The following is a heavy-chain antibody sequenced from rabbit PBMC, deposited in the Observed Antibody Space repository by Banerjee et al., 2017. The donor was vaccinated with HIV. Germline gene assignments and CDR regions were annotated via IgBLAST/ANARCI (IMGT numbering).Heavy chain of an antibody. CDR1: GFDFSSYG. V-gene: IGHV1S47*01. CDR3: VRASASSSGYYFDL. J-gene: IGHJ4*01. D-gene: IGHD1-1*01. CDR2: IDPVFGST. Sequence: QEQLVESRGGLVQPGESLTLSCKASGFDFSSYGVSWVHQAPGKGLEWIGYIDPVFGSTYYASWVNGRFTISSHNAQNTLYLQLNSLTAADTATYFCVRASASSSGYYFDLWGPGTLVTV.